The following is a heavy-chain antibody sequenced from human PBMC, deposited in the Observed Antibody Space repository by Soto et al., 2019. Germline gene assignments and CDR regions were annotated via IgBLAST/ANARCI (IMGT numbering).Heavy chain of an antibody. CDR3: ASSGSYSPDYYYGMDV. J-gene: IGHJ6*02. Sequence: ASVKVSFKASGYTFTGYYMHWVRQAPGQGLEWMGWINPNSGGTNYAQKFQGWVTMTRDTSISTAYMELSRLRSDDTAVYYCASSGSYSPDYYYGMDVWGQGTTVTVSS. D-gene: IGHD1-26*01. CDR1: GYTFTGYY. V-gene: IGHV1-2*04. CDR2: INPNSGGT.